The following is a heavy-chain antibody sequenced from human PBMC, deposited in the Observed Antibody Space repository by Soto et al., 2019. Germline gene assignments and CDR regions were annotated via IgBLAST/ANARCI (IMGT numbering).Heavy chain of an antibody. CDR3: ARSAVPAASNSYYYYYGMDV. CDR2: IYSGGST. CDR1: GFTVSSNY. D-gene: IGHD2-2*01. J-gene: IGHJ6*02. Sequence: GGSLRLSCAASGFTVSSNYMSWVRQAPGKGLEWVSVIYSGGSTYYADSVKGRFTISRDNSKNTLYLQMNSLRAEDTAVYYCARSAVPAASNSYYYYYGMDVWGQGTTVTVSS. V-gene: IGHV3-53*01.